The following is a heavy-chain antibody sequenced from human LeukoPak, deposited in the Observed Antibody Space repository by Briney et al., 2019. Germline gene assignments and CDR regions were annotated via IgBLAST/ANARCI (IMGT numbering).Heavy chain of an antibody. CDR1: GFTFSSYT. J-gene: IGHJ4*02. CDR2: ISTSSSYK. CDR3: ARDLEDYNNYGEMAI. Sequence: PGGSLRLSCAVSGFTFSSYTMHWVRQAPGKGLEWVSTISTSSSYKYYADSVRGRFTISRDNAKNSLYLQMNSLRAEDTAIYYSARDLEDYNNYGEMAIWGQGALVTVSS. V-gene: IGHV3-21*01. D-gene: IGHD4-11*01.